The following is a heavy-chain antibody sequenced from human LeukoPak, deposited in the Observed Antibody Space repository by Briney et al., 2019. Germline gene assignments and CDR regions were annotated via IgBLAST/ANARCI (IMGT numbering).Heavy chain of an antibody. Sequence: GASVKVSCKPSGYTFTRYYLHWVRQAPGQGLEWMGIINPSDGSTSYAQKLQGRVTMTRDTSTITVYMELSSLRSEDTAVYYCARDLGPSQYYYDSSGYYAFDIWGQGTMVTVSS. CDR2: INPSDGST. V-gene: IGHV1-46*01. CDR1: GYTFTRYY. J-gene: IGHJ3*02. D-gene: IGHD3-22*01. CDR3: ARDLGPSQYYYDSSGYYAFDI.